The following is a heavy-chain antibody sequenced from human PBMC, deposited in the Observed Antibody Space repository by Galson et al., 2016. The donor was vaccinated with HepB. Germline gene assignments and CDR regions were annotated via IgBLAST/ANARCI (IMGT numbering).Heavy chain of an antibody. D-gene: IGHD2-2*01. V-gene: IGHV1-58*01. J-gene: IGHJ6*02. CDR2: IVVGSGNT. CDR3: SADDIDVVPVAMDPDYPDYGLDV. CDR1: GFTFRNSA. Sequence: SVKVSCKASGFTFRNSAVQWVRQARGQRLEWIGWIVVGSGNTNYAQKFQERVTITRDMSTSTAYMELSSLRSEDTAVYLCSADDIDVVPVAMDPDYPDYGLDVWGQGTTVTVSS.